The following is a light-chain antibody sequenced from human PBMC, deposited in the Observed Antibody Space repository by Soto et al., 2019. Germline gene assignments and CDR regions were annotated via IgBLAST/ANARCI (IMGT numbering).Light chain of an antibody. V-gene: IGLV1-40*01. CDR3: AAWDDSLNGVV. CDR2: GNR. J-gene: IGLJ3*02. Sequence: QLVLTQPPSVSGAPGQRVTISCTGNNSNLGAGYDVHWYQQLPGAAPKLVVFGNRNRPSGVPERFSGSKSGTSASLAISGLQSEDEADYYCAAWDDSLNGVVFGGGTKLTVL. CDR1: NSNLGAGYD.